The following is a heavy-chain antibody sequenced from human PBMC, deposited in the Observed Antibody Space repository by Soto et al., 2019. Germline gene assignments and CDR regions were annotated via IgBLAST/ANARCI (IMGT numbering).Heavy chain of an antibody. D-gene: IGHD1-20*01. V-gene: IGHV4-59*01. CDR1: SSSIGQYC. CDR2: IYYRGSI. Sequence: ETLSITWTVSSSSIGQYCFSLILQPPGKGLEWIGYIYYRGSINHNPSLKSRVTISVDTSKNQFSLRLSSVTTADTAMYYCARLTGTPTTVWLDHWGQGSLVTVSS. J-gene: IGHJ5*02. CDR3: ARLTGTPTTVWLDH.